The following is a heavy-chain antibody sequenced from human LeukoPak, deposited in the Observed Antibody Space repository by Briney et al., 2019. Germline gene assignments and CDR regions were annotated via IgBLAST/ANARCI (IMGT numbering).Heavy chain of an antibody. V-gene: IGHV3-48*03. Sequence: GGSLRLSCAASGFTFSSYEMNWVRQAPGKGLEWVSYISSSGSTIYYADSVKGRFTISRDNAKNSPYLQMNSLRAEDTAAYYCARLPTMVRGVIPSFDPWGQGTLVTVSS. J-gene: IGHJ5*02. CDR3: ARLPTMVRGVIPSFDP. D-gene: IGHD3-10*01. CDR2: ISSSGSTI. CDR1: GFTFSSYE.